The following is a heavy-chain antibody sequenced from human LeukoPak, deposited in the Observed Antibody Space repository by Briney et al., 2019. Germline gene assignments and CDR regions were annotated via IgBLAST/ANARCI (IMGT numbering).Heavy chain of an antibody. J-gene: IGHJ5*02. D-gene: IGHD3-10*01. Sequence: GGSLRLSCAASGFTFSSYAMHWVRQAPGKGLEWVAVISYDGSNKYYADSVKGRFTISRDDSKNALYLQMNSLRAEDTAVYYCAKDVYYYGSDGNWFDPWGQGTLVTVSS. CDR1: GFTFSSYA. V-gene: IGHV3-30*04. CDR2: ISYDGSNK. CDR3: AKDVYYYGSDGNWFDP.